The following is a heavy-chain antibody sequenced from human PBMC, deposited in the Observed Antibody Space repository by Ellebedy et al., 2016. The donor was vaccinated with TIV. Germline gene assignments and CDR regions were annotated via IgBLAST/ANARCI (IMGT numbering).Heavy chain of an antibody. J-gene: IGHJ4*02. CDR2: IKQDGSQK. D-gene: IGHD6-13*01. Sequence: GESLKISXAVSGFIFSRYWMSWVRQAPGKGLEWVAKIKQDGSQKYYVDSVTGRFTISRDNAKDSLYLQMNSLRAEDTAVYYCARDLRAAAGADYWGQGTLVTVSS. CDR1: GFIFSRYW. V-gene: IGHV3-7*01. CDR3: ARDLRAAAGADY.